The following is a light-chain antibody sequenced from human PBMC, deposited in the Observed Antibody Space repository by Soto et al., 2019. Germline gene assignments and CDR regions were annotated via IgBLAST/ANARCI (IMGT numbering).Light chain of an antibody. J-gene: IGLJ7*01. CDR2: QDT. CDR1: KLGNKF. V-gene: IGLV3-1*01. Sequence: SSELTQAPSVSVSPGQTATITCSGDKLGNKFACWYQQRPGQSPVLVIYQDTKRPSGIAERFSGSNSGNTATLTISGTQAMDEADYFCQAWDSSTAVFGGGTQLTVL. CDR3: QAWDSSTAV.